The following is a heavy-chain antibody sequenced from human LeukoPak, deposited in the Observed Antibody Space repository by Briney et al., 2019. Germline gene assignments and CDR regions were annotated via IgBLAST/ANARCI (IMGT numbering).Heavy chain of an antibody. Sequence: ASVKVSCKASGYTFTGYYMHWVRQAPGQGLEWMGWIHPYSGGTNYAQKFQGRVTMTRDTSISTAYMELSTLRSDDTAVYFCARACTSGCSDLDYWGQGTLVTVSS. V-gene: IGHV1-2*02. D-gene: IGHD6-19*01. CDR1: GYTFTGYY. CDR2: IHPYSGGT. CDR3: ARACTSGCSDLDY. J-gene: IGHJ4*02.